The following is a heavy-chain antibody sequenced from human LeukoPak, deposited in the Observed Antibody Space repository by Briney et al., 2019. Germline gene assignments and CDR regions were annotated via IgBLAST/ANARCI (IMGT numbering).Heavy chain of an antibody. CDR3: AKDQSSGWFGFDY. V-gene: IGHV3-30*18. D-gene: IGHD6-19*01. CDR1: GFTFSSYG. CDR2: ISYDGSNK. Sequence: GGSLRLSCAASGFTFSSYGMPWVRQAPGKGLEWVAVISYDGSNKYYADSVKGRFTISRDNSKNTLYLQMNGLRAEDTAVYYCAKDQSSGWFGFDYWGQGTLVTVSS. J-gene: IGHJ4*02.